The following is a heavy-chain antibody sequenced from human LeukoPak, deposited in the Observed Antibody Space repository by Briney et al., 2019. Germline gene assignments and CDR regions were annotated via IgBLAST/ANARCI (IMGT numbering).Heavy chain of an antibody. V-gene: IGHV4-59*01. CDR2: IHYSGST. D-gene: IGHD1-26*01. CDR3: ARDIREVGESHYFDY. CDR1: GISITTYY. Sequence: PSETLSLTCTVSGISITTYYWSWIRQPPGKGLEWIGLIHYSGSTTYNPSLKSRVTISIDTSKNQFSLHLSSVTGADTAVYYCARDIREVGESHYFDYWGQGAQVTVTS. J-gene: IGHJ4*02.